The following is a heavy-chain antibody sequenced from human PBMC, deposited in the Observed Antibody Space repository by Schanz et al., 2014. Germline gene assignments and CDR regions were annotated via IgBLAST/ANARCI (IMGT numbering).Heavy chain of an antibody. CDR2: ISGSGGST. D-gene: IGHD2-15*01. Sequence: EVRLVESGGGLVQPGGSLRLSCEASGFDFNSYSMNWVRQAPGKGLEWVSAISGSGGSTYYADSVKGRFTISRDNSENTLYLQMNSLSADDTAVFYCAKGMGYCSGGTCYDYYYYGLDVWGQGTTVTVSS. V-gene: IGHV3-23*04. CDR1: GFDFNSYS. J-gene: IGHJ6*02. CDR3: AKGMGYCSGGTCYDYYYYGLDV.